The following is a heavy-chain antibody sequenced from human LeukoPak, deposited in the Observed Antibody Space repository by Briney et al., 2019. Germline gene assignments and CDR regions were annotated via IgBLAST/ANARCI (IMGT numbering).Heavy chain of an antibody. CDR2: IYWNDDK. J-gene: IGHJ3*02. CDR3: AHSWLRYCSGGSCPDAFDI. Sequence: SGPTLVKPTQTLTLTCTFSGFSLSTSGVGVGWIRQPPGKALEWLAPIYWNDDKRYSPSLKSRLTITKDTSKNQVVLTMTNMDPVDTATYYCAHSWLRYCSGGSCPDAFDIWGQGTMVTVSS. V-gene: IGHV2-5*01. D-gene: IGHD2-15*01. CDR1: GFSLSTSGVG.